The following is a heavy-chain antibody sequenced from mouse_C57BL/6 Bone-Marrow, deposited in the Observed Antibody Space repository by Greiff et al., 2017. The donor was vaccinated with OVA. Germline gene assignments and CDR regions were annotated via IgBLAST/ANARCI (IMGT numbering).Heavy chain of an antibody. CDR3: ARGLYGNPGYFDV. D-gene: IGHD2-1*01. Sequence: QVQLQQSGAELVRPGTSVKVSCKASGYAFTNYLIEWVKQRPGQGLEWIGVINPGSGGTNYNEKFKGKATLTADKSSSTAYMQRSSLTSEDSAVYFCARGLYGNPGYFDVWGTGTTVTVSS. CDR1: GYAFTNYL. V-gene: IGHV1-54*01. CDR2: INPGSGGT. J-gene: IGHJ1*03.